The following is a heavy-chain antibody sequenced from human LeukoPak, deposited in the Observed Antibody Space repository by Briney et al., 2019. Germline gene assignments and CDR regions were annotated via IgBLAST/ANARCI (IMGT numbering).Heavy chain of an antibody. J-gene: IGHJ6*03. CDR2: ISYDGSNK. V-gene: IGHV3-30*04. CDR3: ASNRVGATRWYPDRYMDV. CDR1: GFTFSSYA. D-gene: IGHD1-26*01. Sequence: GGSLRLSCAASGFTFSSYAMHWVRQAPGKGLEREAVISYDGSNKSYADSVRDRFTISRDNSKNTLYLQMNSLRAEDTAVYYCASNRVGATRWYPDRYMDVWGKGTTVTVSS.